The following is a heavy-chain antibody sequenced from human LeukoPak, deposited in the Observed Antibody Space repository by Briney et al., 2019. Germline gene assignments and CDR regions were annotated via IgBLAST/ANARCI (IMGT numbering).Heavy chain of an antibody. V-gene: IGHV3-23*01. Sequence: PGGSLRLSCAASGFTFSSYAMSWVRQAPGKGLEWVSVIRGSGGSTYYTDSVKGRFTISRDNSKNTLYLQMNSLRAEDTAVYYCAKDQAGDYGDLEPPNWFDPWGQGTLVTVSS. CDR3: AKDQAGDYGDLEPPNWFDP. CDR1: GFTFSSYA. CDR2: IRGSGGST. J-gene: IGHJ5*02. D-gene: IGHD4-17*01.